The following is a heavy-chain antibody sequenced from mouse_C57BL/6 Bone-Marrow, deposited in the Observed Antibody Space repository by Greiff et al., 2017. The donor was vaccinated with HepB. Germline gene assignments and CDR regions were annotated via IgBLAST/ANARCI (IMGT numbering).Heavy chain of an antibody. CDR2: INPGSGGT. CDR1: GYAFTNYL. Sequence: VQLQESGAELVRPGTSVKVSCKASGYAFTNYLIEWVKQRPGQGLEWIGVINPGSGGTNYNEKFKGKATLTADKSSSTAYMQLSSLTSEDSAVYVCVALDDYDDGDRCYAMDYGGQGTSVTVSS. V-gene: IGHV1-54*01. J-gene: IGHJ4*01. CDR3: VALDDYDDGDRCYAMDY. D-gene: IGHD2-4*01.